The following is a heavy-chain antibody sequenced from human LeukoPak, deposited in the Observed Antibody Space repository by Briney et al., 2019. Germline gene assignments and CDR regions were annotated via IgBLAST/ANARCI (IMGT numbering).Heavy chain of an antibody. V-gene: IGHV4-34*01. D-gene: IGHD5-24*01. Sequence: SETLSLTCAVYGGSFSGYYWSWIRQPPGKGLEWIGEINHSGSTNYNPSLKSRVTISVDTSKNQFSLKLSSVTAADTAVYYCARRDGDLDGYRAYYFDYWGQGTLVTVSS. CDR3: ARRDGDLDGYRAYYFDY. CDR1: GGSFSGYY. J-gene: IGHJ4*02. CDR2: INHSGST.